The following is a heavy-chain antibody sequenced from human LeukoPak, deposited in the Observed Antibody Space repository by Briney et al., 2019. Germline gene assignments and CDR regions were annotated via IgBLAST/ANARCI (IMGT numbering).Heavy chain of an antibody. Sequence: GGALKISCKGSGYRFTTYWIGWVRATPGKGLEWMGVIYPGDSDTRYTPSFQGQVTISADKSISTAYLEWSSLKASETAMYYCARHLGEGVPADLTLGAFDIWGQGTMVTVSS. CDR3: ARHLGEGVPADLTLGAFDI. CDR1: GYRFTTYW. J-gene: IGHJ3*02. CDR2: IYPGDSDT. D-gene: IGHD2-2*01. V-gene: IGHV5-51*01.